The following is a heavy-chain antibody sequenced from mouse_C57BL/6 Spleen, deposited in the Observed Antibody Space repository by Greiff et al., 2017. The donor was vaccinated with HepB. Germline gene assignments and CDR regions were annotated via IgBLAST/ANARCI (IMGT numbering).Heavy chain of an antibody. J-gene: IGHJ2*01. D-gene: IGHD1-1*01. CDR1: GFTFSSYA. V-gene: IGHV5-4*01. Sequence: EVQRVESGGGLVKPGGSLKLSCAASGFTFSSYAMSWVRQTPEKRLEWVATISDGGSYTYYPDNVKGRFTISRDNAKNNLYLQMSHLKSEDTAMYYCAREGYYSGYFDYWGQGTTLTVSS. CDR3: AREGYYSGYFDY. CDR2: ISDGGSYT.